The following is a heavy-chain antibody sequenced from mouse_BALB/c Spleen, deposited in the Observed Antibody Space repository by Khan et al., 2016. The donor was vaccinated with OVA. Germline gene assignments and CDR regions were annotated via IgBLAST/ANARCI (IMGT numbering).Heavy chain of an antibody. D-gene: IGHD4-1*01. CDR2: ISYSGST. J-gene: IGHJ3*01. CDR1: GYSITSDYA. V-gene: IGHV3-2*02. CDR3: AMGRTY. Sequence: VQLQQSGPGLVKPSQSLSLTCTVTGYSITSDYAWNWFRQFPGNKLEWMGYISYSGSTSYNPSLKSRISITRDTSKNQFFLQLNSVTSEDTATYYCAMGRTYWGQGTLVTVSA.